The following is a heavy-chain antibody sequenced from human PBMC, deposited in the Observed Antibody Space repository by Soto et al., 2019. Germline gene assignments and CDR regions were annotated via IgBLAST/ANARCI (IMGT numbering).Heavy chain of an antibody. CDR3: ATHFDCSTTSCYIDY. D-gene: IGHD2-2*01. V-gene: IGHV5-51*01. CDR1: GYDFNNFW. J-gene: IGHJ4*03. CDR2: IFPRDSDV. Sequence: GESLKISCRASGYDFNNFWIGWVRQMPGKGLEWVGIIFPRDSDVRYSPSFQGRVTISVDKSINAAYLQWSGLKASDTAMYYCATHFDCSTTSCYIDYWGKGSQVT.